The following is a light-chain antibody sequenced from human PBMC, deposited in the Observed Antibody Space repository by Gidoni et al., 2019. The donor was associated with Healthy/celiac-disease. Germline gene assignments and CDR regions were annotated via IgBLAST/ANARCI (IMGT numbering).Light chain of an antibody. CDR1: YSNIVAGYD. CDR2: DNN. J-gene: IGLJ3*02. V-gene: IGLV1-40*01. Sequence: QSVLTQPPSVSGAPGQRVTISCTGSYSNIVAGYDVHWYQQLPGTAPKLLIYDNNNRPSGIPDRFSGSKSGTSASLAITGLQAEDEADYYCQSYDSSLSGSRVFGGGTKLTVL. CDR3: QSYDSSLSGSRV.